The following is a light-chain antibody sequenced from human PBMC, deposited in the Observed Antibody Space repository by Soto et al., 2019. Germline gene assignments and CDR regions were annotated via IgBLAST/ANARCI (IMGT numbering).Light chain of an antibody. CDR3: QQRRNWL. CDR2: DAS. Sequence: EMVLTQSPASLSLSPRERATLSCRASQSVSYLAWYQQKPGQAPRLLIYDASNRATGIPARFSGSGSGTDFTLTISSLEPEDSAIYYCQQRRNWLFGPGTKVDIK. V-gene: IGKV3-11*01. J-gene: IGKJ3*01. CDR1: QSVSY.